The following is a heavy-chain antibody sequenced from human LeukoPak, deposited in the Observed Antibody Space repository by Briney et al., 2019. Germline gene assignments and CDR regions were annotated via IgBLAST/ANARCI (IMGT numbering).Heavy chain of an antibody. CDR1: GGTFSSYA. CDR3: ARDHVVGATGGDAFDI. V-gene: IGHV1-69*13. D-gene: IGHD1-26*01. CDR2: IIPIFGTA. J-gene: IGHJ3*02. Sequence: ASVKVSCKASGGTFSSYAISWVRQAPGQGLEWMGGIIPIFGTANYAQKFQGRVTITADESTSTAYMELSSLRSEDTAVYYCARDHVVGATGGDAFDIWGQGTMVTVPS.